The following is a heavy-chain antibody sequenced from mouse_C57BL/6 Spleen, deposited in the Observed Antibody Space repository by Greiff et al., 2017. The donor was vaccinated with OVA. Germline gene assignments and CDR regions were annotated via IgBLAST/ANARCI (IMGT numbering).Heavy chain of an antibody. D-gene: IGHD2-5*01. V-gene: IGHV5-4*01. J-gene: IGHJ3*01. Sequence: EVKVVESGGGLVKPGGSLKLSCAASGFTFSSYAMSWVRQTPEKRLEWVATISDGGSYTYYPDNVKGRFTISRDNAKNNLYLQMSHLKSEDTAMYYCARDQAYYSNYPFAYWGQGTLVTVSA. CDR1: GFTFSSYA. CDR3: ARDQAYYSNYPFAY. CDR2: ISDGGSYT.